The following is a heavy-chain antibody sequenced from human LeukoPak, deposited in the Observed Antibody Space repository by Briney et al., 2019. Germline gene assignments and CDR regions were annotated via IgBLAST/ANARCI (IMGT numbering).Heavy chain of an antibody. CDR3: TRAGGSSNYYYYYMDV. CDR1: GGSISSSSYY. J-gene: IGHJ6*03. CDR2: IYYSGST. Sequence: SETLSLTCTVSGGSISSSSYYWGWIRQPPGKGLEWIGSIYYSGSTYYNPSLKSRVTISVDRSKNQFSLKLKSMTAADTAVYFCTRAGGSSNYYYYYMDVWGKGTTVTVSS. D-gene: IGHD1-26*01. V-gene: IGHV4-39*07.